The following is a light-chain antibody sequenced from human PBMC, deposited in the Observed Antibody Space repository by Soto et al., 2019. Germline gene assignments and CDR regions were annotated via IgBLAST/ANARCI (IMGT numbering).Light chain of an antibody. CDR2: GAS. V-gene: IGKV3-15*01. CDR1: QSVSSN. J-gene: IGKJ5*01. CDR3: QQYNNWRRKGIA. Sequence: IVMTQSPATLSVAPGERATISCRASQSVSSNLAWYQQKPGQAPRPLIYGASTSATGIPARFSGSGSGTEFTLTISSLKCEAFAVYCSQQYNNWRRKGIAFGQGTRL.